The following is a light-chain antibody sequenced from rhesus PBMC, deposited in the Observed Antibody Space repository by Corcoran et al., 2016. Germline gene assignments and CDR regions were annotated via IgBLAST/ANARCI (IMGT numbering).Light chain of an antibody. J-gene: IGKJ3*01. CDR3: LQYSSSPCT. V-gene: IGKV1-22*01. CDR2: KAS. CDR1: QSISSW. Sequence: DIQMTQSPSSLSASVGDTVTITCRASQSISSWLDWYQQNPGKAPKLLIYKASSLQSGVPSRFSGSGSVTDFTLPIRSLQPEDLATYYCLQYSSSPCTFGPGTKLDIK.